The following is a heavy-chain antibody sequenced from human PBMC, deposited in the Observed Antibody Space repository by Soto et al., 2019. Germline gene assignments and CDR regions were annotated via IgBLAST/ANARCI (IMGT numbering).Heavy chain of an antibody. D-gene: IGHD4-17*01. Sequence: QVPLVQSGAEVKKPGASVRVACKASGYTFTNYYIDWVRQAPGQGLEWMGIINPNGGSTTYVQKFQGRVTMTRDTTTSTVYLELSSLRSEDTAVYYCARAAWSTVTSRFNDVFDVWAQGTMVTVSS. CDR2: INPNGGST. J-gene: IGHJ3*01. CDR1: GYTFTNYY. V-gene: IGHV1-46*03. CDR3: ARAAWSTVTSRFNDVFDV.